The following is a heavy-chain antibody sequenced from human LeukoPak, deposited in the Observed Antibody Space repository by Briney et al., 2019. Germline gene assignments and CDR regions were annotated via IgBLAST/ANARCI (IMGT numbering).Heavy chain of an antibody. D-gene: IGHD5-18*01. J-gene: IGHJ4*02. V-gene: IGHV3-48*03. CDR2: ISSSGSTI. CDR1: GFTFSSYE. CDR3: ARGYNYGLDY. Sequence: GGSLRLSCAASGFTFSSYEMNWVRQAPGKGLEWVSYISSSGSTIYYADSVKGRFTISRDNAKSTLYLQMNSLRAEDTAVYYCARGYNYGLDYWGQGTLVTVSS.